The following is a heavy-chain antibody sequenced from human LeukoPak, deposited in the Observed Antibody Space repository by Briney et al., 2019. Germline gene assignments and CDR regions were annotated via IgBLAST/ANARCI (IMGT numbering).Heavy chain of an antibody. CDR2: IYYSGST. CDR3: AREGGSYLSYFDY. V-gene: IGHV4-39*07. Sequence: SETLSLTCTVSGGSINSSSYYWGWIRQPPGKGLEWIGSIYYSGSTYYNPSLKSRVTISVDTSKNQFSLKLSSVTAADTAVYYCAREGGSYLSYFDYWGQGTLVTVSS. D-gene: IGHD1-26*01. J-gene: IGHJ4*02. CDR1: GGSINSSSYY.